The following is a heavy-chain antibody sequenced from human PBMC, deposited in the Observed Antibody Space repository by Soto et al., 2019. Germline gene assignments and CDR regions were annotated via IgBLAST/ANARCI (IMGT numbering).Heavy chain of an antibody. CDR3: AREFAYDILTGYYYYYGMDV. J-gene: IGHJ6*02. CDR1: GDSVSSNSAA. CDR2: TYYRSKWYN. V-gene: IGHV6-1*01. D-gene: IGHD3-9*01. Sequence: KQSQTLSLTCAISGDSVSSNSAAWNWIRQSPSRGLEWLGRTYYRSKWYNDYAVSVKSRITINPDTSKNQFSLQLNSVTPEDTAVYYCAREFAYDILTGYYYYYGMDVWGQGTTVTVSS.